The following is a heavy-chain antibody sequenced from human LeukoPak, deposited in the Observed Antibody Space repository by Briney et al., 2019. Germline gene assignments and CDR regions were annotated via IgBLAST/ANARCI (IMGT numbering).Heavy chain of an antibody. CDR2: ISGSGGST. D-gene: IGHD2-15*01. J-gene: IGHJ5*02. V-gene: IGHV3-23*01. CDR1: GFTFSSYG. CDR3: ARDRRYCSGGSCYSNWFDP. Sequence: PGGSLRLSCAASGFTFSSYGMSWVRQAPGKGLEWVSAISGSGGSTYYADSVKGRFTISRDNAKNSLYLQMNSLRAEDTAVYYCARDRRYCSGGSCYSNWFDPWGQGTLVTVSS.